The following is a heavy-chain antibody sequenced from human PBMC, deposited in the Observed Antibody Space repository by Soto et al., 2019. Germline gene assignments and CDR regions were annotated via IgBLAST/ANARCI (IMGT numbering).Heavy chain of an antibody. CDR3: ASLQVGAAAGTSQNWFDP. D-gene: IGHD6-13*01. Sequence: GESLKISCKGSGYSFTSYWIGWVRQMPGKGLEWMGIIYPGDSDTRYSPSFQGQVTISADKSISTAYLQWISLKASDTAMYYCASLQVGAAAGTSQNWFDPWGHGTQVTVYS. V-gene: IGHV5-51*01. CDR2: IYPGDSDT. J-gene: IGHJ5*02. CDR1: GYSFTSYW.